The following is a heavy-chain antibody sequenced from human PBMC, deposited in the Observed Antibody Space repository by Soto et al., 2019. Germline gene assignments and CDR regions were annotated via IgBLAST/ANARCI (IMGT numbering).Heavy chain of an antibody. D-gene: IGHD4-17*01. V-gene: IGHV3-21*01. J-gene: IGHJ6*02. CDR2: IGSSSNYI. CDR1: SYS. CDR3: ARKGYGDYGGMDV. Sequence: SYSMNWVRQAPGKGLEWVSSIGSSSNYIYYADSVKGRFTISRDNAKNSLYLQMNSLRAEDTAVYYCARKGYGDYGGMDVWGQGTTVTVSS.